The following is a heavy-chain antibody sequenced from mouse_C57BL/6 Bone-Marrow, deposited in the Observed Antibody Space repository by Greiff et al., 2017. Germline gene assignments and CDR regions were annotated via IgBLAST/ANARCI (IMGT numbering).Heavy chain of an antibody. J-gene: IGHJ2*01. CDR2: IDPSDSYT. V-gene: IGHV1-50*01. Sequence: QVQLQQPGAELVKPGASVQLYCKASGYTFTSYWMQWVKQRPGQGLEWIGEIDPSDSYTNYNQKVKGKATLNVDTSSSTSYMQLISLTSNDSAVYYCAREWIRPYPSLDYWGQGTTLTVSS. CDR3: AREWIRPYPSLDY. D-gene: IGHD2-2*01. CDR1: GYTFTSYW.